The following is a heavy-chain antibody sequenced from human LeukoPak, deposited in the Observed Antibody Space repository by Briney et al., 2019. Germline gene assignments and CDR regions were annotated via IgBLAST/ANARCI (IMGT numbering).Heavy chain of an antibody. Sequence: GGSLRLSCAASGFTFGSYSMNWVRQAPGKGLEWVSSSSSSSSYIYYADSVKGRFTISRDNAKNSLYLQMNSLRAEDTAVYYCARAEAVAGTMLDYWGQGTLVTVSS. D-gene: IGHD6-19*01. V-gene: IGHV3-21*01. CDR2: SSSSSSYI. CDR3: ARAEAVAGTMLDY. J-gene: IGHJ4*02. CDR1: GFTFGSYS.